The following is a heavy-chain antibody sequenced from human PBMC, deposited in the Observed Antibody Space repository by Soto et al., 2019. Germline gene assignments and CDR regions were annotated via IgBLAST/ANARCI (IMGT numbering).Heavy chain of an antibody. Sequence: GESLKISCKGSGYSFTSYWIGWVRQMPGKGLEWMGIIYPGDSDTRYSPSFQGQVTISADKSISTAYLQWSSLKASDTAMYYCARPNCSGGSCYYFDAFDIWGQGTMVTVSS. CDR2: IYPGDSDT. D-gene: IGHD2-15*01. CDR3: ARPNCSGGSCYYFDAFDI. V-gene: IGHV5-51*01. CDR1: GYSFTSYW. J-gene: IGHJ3*02.